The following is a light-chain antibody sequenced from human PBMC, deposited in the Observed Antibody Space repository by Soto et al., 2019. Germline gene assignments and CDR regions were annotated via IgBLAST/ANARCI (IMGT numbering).Light chain of an antibody. CDR2: GAS. J-gene: IGKJ1*01. V-gene: IGKV3-15*01. Sequence: LMTQSPATLSVSPGERATLSCRASQSVSNNVAWYQQKPGQAPRLLIYGASTRATGIPDRFSGSGSGTEFTLTISSLQSGDFAVYFCQHYNYGPRSFGQGTKVEIK. CDR1: QSVSNN. CDR3: QHYNYGPRS.